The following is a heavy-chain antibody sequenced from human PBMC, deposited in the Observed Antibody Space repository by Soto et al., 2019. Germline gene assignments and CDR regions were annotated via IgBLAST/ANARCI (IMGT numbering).Heavy chain of an antibody. Sequence: SGPTLVNPTQTLTLTCIFPGFSLRTSGVGVGWIRQPPGKALGWLGFIYWNDDKRYSPSLKSRLTITKDTSKNQVVLTMTNMDPVDTATYYCAKSGSSGWYGWFDPWGQGTLVTVSS. CDR3: AKSGSSGWYGWFDP. CDR1: GFSLRTSGVG. V-gene: IGHV2-5*01. J-gene: IGHJ5*02. CDR2: IYWNDDK. D-gene: IGHD6-19*01.